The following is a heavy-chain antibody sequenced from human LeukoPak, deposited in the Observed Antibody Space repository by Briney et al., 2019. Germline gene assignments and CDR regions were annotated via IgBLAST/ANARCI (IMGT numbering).Heavy chain of an antibody. CDR2: INHSGST. Sequence: SETLSLTCAVYGGSFSGYYWSWIRQPPGKGLEWIGEINHSGSTNYNPSLKSRVTISVDTSKNQFSLKLSSVTAAVTAVYYCAHTAMVSTLDYWGQGTLVTVSS. V-gene: IGHV4-34*01. CDR1: GGSFSGYY. D-gene: IGHD5-18*01. CDR3: AHTAMVSTLDY. J-gene: IGHJ4*02.